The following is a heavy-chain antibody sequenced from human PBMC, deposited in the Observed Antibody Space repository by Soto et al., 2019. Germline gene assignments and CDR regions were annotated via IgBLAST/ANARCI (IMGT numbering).Heavy chain of an antibody. J-gene: IGHJ4*02. Sequence: QLQLQESGSGLAKPSQTLSLTCAVSGGSISSGGYSWCWIRQPPGKGLEWIGYNYPSESTYYNPHLKTQVTISVDRSKDPFSLKLGSLSAAVTAVYFWARRPPFYWGQGTLVTVSS. CDR3: ARRPPFY. CDR2: NYPSEST. CDR1: GGSISSGGYS. V-gene: IGHV4-30-2*01.